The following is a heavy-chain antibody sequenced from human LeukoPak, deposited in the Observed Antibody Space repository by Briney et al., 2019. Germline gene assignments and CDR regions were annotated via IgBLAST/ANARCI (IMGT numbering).Heavy chain of an antibody. D-gene: IGHD3-3*01. CDR1: GYSLSSYG. J-gene: IGHJ5*02. V-gene: IGHV1-18*01. CDR3: ARDGLQFLDWILWFDL. Sequence: GASVKVSCKASGYSLSSYGMSWVRQAPGQGLEWMGWISGYSGNTDTAQKFRDRLTMTTDKSTDTAHMELRSLRLDDTAVYFCARDGLQFLDWILWFDLWGQGTRVTVSS. CDR2: ISGYSGNT.